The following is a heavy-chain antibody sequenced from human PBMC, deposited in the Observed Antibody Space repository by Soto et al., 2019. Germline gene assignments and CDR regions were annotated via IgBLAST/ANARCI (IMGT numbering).Heavy chain of an antibody. Sequence: QVQLQHWGAGLLKPSETLSLTCVVSGGSFRGYYWNWIRQPPGKGLELIGEIDHSASTHYNPSLKCQITLSVDTTRRQIAQKPTSVTAADTSVYYGAGETSDYDILAAPTTFDIGGQGTIVTVTS. J-gene: IGHJ3*02. D-gene: IGHD3-9*01. CDR3: AGETSDYDILAAPTTFDI. V-gene: IGHV4-34*02. CDR2: IDHSAST. CDR1: GGSFRGYY.